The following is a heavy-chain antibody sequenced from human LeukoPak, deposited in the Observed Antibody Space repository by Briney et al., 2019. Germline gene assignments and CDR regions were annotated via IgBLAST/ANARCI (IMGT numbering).Heavy chain of an antibody. V-gene: IGHV3-33*01. Sequence: GGSLRLSCAASGCTFSSSGFHWVRRASAKGLEWVALIWYDGSNEFYADSVKGRFTISRDNSKNTVYLQVNRLRAEYTAVYYCARGVFASDLLTGHWYFYLWGRGTLVTVSS. CDR3: ARGVFASDLLTGHWYFYL. D-gene: IGHD2-21*01. J-gene: IGHJ2*01. CDR1: GCTFSSSG. CDR2: IWYDGSNE.